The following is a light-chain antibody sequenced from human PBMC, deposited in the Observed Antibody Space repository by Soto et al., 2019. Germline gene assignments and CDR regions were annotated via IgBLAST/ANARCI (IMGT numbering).Light chain of an antibody. CDR3: QQYNDNWPT. CDR1: HGVSSS. CDR2: GAS. J-gene: IGKJ1*01. V-gene: IGKV3-15*01. Sequence: EIVLTQSPGTLSLSPGERATLSCRASHGVSSSFLAWYQHKPGQAPRLLIYGASTRATGIPARFSGSGSGTEFTLTISSLQSEDFAVYYCQQYNDNWPTFGQGTKVDNK.